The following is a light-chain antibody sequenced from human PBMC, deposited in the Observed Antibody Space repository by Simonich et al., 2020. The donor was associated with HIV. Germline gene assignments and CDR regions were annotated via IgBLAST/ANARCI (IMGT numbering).Light chain of an antibody. CDR3: AAWDDSLSDWV. CDR2: GNS. CDR1: NSHIESNY. Sequence: QSVLTQPPSASGTPGQRVTISCSGSNSHIESNYVYWYRPLPGTAPKLLIYGNSQRPSGVPDQFSGSRSGTSASLAISGLRSEDEAYYYCAAWDDSLSDWVFGGGTKLTVL. J-gene: IGLJ3*02. V-gene: IGLV1-47*01.